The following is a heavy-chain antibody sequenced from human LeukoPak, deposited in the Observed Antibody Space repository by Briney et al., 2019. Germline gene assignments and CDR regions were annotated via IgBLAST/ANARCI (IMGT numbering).Heavy chain of an antibody. CDR2: IYYSGST. D-gene: IGHD3-3*01. Sequence: SETLSLTCTVSGGSISSYYWSWIRQPPGKGLEWIGYIYYSGSTNYNPSLKSRVTISVDTSKNQFSLKLSSVTAADTAVYYCARAGGTYYDFWSGFDYWGQGTLVTVSS. J-gene: IGHJ4*02. CDR3: ARAGGTYYDFWSGFDY. CDR1: GGSISSYY. V-gene: IGHV4-59*01.